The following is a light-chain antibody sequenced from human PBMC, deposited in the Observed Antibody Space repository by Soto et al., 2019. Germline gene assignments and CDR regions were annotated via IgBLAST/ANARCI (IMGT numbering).Light chain of an antibody. CDR3: QQSDRTPPT. CDR2: DAS. J-gene: IGKJ1*01. V-gene: IGKV1-39*01. CDR1: QSISSW. Sequence: DIQVTHSPSTLSSSVGERVTITCRASQSISSWLAWYQQKPGKAPKLLIYDASSLQSGVPSRFSGSYSGTDFTLTISSLQPQDFATYYCQQSDRTPPTFGQGTKVDIK.